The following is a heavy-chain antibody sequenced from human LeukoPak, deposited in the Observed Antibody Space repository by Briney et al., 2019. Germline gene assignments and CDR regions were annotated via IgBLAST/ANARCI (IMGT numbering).Heavy chain of an antibody. J-gene: IGHJ3*02. CDR2: IGTAGDT. CDR1: GFTFSSYD. CDR3: ARADPNYSTPKYGAFDI. Sequence: GGSLRLSCAASGFTFSSYDMHWVRQATGKGLEWVSLIGTAGDTYYPGSVKGRFIVSRENAKNSLYLQMNSLRAGDTAVYYCARADPNYSTPKYGAFDIWGPGTMVTVSS. D-gene: IGHD6-13*01. V-gene: IGHV3-13*01.